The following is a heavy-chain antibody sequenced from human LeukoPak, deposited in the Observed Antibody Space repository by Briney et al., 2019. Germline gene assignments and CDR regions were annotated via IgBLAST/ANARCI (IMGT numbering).Heavy chain of an antibody. Sequence: GGSLRLSCAASGFTFSGSAMHWVRQASGKGLEWVGRIRSKANSYATAYAASVKGRFTISRDDSKNTAHLQMNSLKTEDTAVYYCTSLADPYYYDSSGYYREFDYWGQGTLVTVSS. J-gene: IGHJ4*02. CDR1: GFTFSGSA. CDR2: IRSKANSYAT. D-gene: IGHD3-22*01. CDR3: TSLADPYYYDSSGYYREFDY. V-gene: IGHV3-73*01.